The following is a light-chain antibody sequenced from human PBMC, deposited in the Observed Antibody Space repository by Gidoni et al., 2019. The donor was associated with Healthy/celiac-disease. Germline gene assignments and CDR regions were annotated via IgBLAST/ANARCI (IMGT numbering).Light chain of an antibody. CDR1: QSISSY. CDR2: VAS. V-gene: IGKV1-39*01. Sequence: DIQMTQAPSSLSASVGDRVTITCRASQSISSYLNWYQQKPRKAPKLLIYVASSLQGGVPSRFSGSGSGTDFTLTISSLQPEDFATYYCQQSYSTPPWTFGQGTKVEIK. J-gene: IGKJ1*01. CDR3: QQSYSTPPWT.